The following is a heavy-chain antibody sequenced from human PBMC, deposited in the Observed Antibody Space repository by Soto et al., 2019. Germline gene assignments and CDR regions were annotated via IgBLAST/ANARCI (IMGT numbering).Heavy chain of an antibody. CDR1: GFTFSSYG. CDR2: ISYDGSNK. V-gene: IGHV3-30*18. Sequence: PGGSLRLSCAASGFTFSSYGMHWVRQAPGKGLEWVAVISYDGSNKYYADSVKGRFTISRDNSKNTLYLQMNSLRAEDTAVYYCAKAHYDFWSGYYTFDYWGQGTLVTVSS. D-gene: IGHD3-3*01. CDR3: AKAHYDFWSGYYTFDY. J-gene: IGHJ4*02.